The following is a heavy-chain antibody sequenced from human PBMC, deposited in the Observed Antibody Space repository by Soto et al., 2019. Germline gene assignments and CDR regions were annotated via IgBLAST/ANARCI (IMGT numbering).Heavy chain of an antibody. CDR3: TRESSAYYCAF. Sequence: QVQLVESGGGVVQPGRSLRLSCAASGFTFRTHAMHWVCQAPGKGLEWVAVISYDGSDKFYADSVKGRFTISRDNSKNTMYLQMNSLRVEDTAVYYCTRESSAYYCAFWGQGALVTVSS. CDR2: ISYDGSDK. J-gene: IGHJ4*02. D-gene: IGHD3-3*01. V-gene: IGHV3-30-3*01. CDR1: GFTFRTHA.